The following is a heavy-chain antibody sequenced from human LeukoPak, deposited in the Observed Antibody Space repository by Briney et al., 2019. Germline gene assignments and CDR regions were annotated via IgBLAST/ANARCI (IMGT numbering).Heavy chain of an antibody. CDR2: ISYDGSNK. CDR1: GFTFSSCA. J-gene: IGHJ5*02. Sequence: PGGSLRLSCAASGFTFSSCAMHWVRQAPGKGLEWVAVISYDGSNKYYADSVKGRFTISRDNSKNTLYLQMNSLRAEDTAVYYCARVYYDILTGYPSWGQGTLVTVSS. CDR3: ARVYYDILTGYPS. V-gene: IGHV3-30-3*01. D-gene: IGHD3-9*01.